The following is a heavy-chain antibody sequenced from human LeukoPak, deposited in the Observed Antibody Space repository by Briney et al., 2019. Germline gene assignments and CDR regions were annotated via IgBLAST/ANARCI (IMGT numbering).Heavy chain of an antibody. J-gene: IGHJ4*02. CDR3: ARARIAASLLDY. CDR1: GFIFSNYE. V-gene: IGHV3-48*03. D-gene: IGHD6-13*01. CDR2: ISDHAKSR. Sequence: GGSLRLSCAASGFIFSNYEMNWVRQTPGKGLEWVSYISDHAKSRNYVDSVKGRFTISRDNAKDSLFLQMNSLRVEDTAVYFCARARIAASLLDYWGQGTLVTVSS.